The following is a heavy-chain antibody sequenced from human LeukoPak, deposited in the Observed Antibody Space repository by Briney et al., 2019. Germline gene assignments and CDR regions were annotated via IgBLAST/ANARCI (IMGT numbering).Heavy chain of an antibody. D-gene: IGHD4-11*01. CDR3: ARSNQADDY. J-gene: IGHJ4*02. CDR1: GFTFSDYW. CDR2: INTGGSST. V-gene: IGHV3-74*01. Sequence: SGGSLRLSCAASGFTFSDYWMHWVRQVPGKGLVWVSRINTGGSSTTYADSVKGRFTISRGNAKNTLYLQMNSLRAEDTAVYYCARSNQADDYWGQGTLVTVSS.